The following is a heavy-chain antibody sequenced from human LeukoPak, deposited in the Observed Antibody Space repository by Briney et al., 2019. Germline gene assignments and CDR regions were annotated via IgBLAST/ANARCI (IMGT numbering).Heavy chain of an antibody. V-gene: IGHV4-39*01. J-gene: IGHJ4*02. CDR2: IYYSGST. Sequence: SETLSLTCTVSGGSISSSSYYWGWIRQPPGKGLEWIGSIYYSGSTYYNPSLKSRVTISVDTSKNQFSLKLSSVTAADTAVYYCARHYPTSYTYYYDSSGFPYYFDYWGQGTLVTVSS. D-gene: IGHD3-22*01. CDR3: ARHYPTSYTYYYDSSGFPYYFDY. CDR1: GGSISSSSYY.